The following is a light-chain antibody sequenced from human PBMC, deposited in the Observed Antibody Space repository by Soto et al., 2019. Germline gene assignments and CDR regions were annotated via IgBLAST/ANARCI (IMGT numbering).Light chain of an antibody. Sequence: EIVLTQSPATLSLSPGKRATLSCRASQSVSTYLAWYQQKAGQPPRLLIYDASNRATGIPARFSGSGSGTDFTLTISSLETEDFAVYYCQQRSNWPLVTFGPGTRVDVK. CDR1: QSVSTY. J-gene: IGKJ3*01. CDR3: QQRSNWPLVT. V-gene: IGKV3-11*01. CDR2: DAS.